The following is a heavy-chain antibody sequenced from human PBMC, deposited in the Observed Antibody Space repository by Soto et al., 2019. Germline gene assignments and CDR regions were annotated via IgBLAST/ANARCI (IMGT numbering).Heavy chain of an antibody. CDR3: ARDTRDYDFWSGFEGAFDI. CDR2: ISSSSSYI. J-gene: IGHJ3*02. D-gene: IGHD3-3*01. CDR1: GFTFSSYS. Sequence: GGSLRLSCAASGFTFSSYSMNWVRQAPGKGLEWVSSISSSSSYIYYADSVKGRFTISRDNAKNSLYLQMNSLRAEDTAVYYCARDTRDYDFWSGFEGAFDIWGQGTMVTVSS. V-gene: IGHV3-21*01.